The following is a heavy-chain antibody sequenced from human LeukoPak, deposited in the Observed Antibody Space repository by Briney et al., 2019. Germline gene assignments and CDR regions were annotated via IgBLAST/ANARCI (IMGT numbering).Heavy chain of an antibody. D-gene: IGHD2-15*01. V-gene: IGHV1-69*05. CDR2: IIPIFGTA. CDR1: GGTFSSYA. CDR3: ARTIVVVVAATAHDGVRGWFDP. J-gene: IGHJ5*02. Sequence: SVKVSCKASGGTFSSYAISWVRQAPGQGLEWMGGIIPIFGTADYAQKFQGRVTITTDEYTSTAYMELSSLGSEDTAVYYCARTIVVVVAATAHDGVRGWFDPWGQGTLVTVSS.